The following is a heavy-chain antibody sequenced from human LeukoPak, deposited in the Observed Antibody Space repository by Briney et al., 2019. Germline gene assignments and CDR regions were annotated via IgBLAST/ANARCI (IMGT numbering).Heavy chain of an antibody. D-gene: IGHD2-2*01. V-gene: IGHV1-69*13. CDR1: GGTFSSYA. CDR3: ARAETSSKPFDP. J-gene: IGHJ5*02. Sequence: SVKVSCKASGGTFSSYAISWVRQAPGQGLEWMGGIIPIFGTANYAQKSQGRVTITADESTSTAYMELSSLRSEDTAVYYCARAETSSKPFDPWGQGTLVTVSS. CDR2: IIPIFGTA.